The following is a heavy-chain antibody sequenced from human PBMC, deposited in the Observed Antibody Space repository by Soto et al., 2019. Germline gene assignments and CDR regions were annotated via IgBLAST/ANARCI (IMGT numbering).Heavy chain of an antibody. J-gene: IGHJ4*02. V-gene: IGHV1-18*01. CDR1: GYSFSNYG. CDR3: GREQQWERVPH. Sequence: VQLVQSGGEVKQPGASVKVSCRASGYSFSNYGITWVRQAPGQGLEWMGRISCYNSNTNYAQKFEGRVRMTKDKTRSTAYMEERSLRFDDAAVYYRGREQQWERVPHWGQGSTVTVSS. CDR2: ISCYNSNT. D-gene: IGHD1-26*01.